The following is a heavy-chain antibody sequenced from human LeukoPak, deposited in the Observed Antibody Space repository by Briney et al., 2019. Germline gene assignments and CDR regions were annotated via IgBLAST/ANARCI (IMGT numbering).Heavy chain of an antibody. CDR2: ISSSSDYT. Sequence: PGGSLRLSCATSGFTFRDYSMSWIRQAPGKGLEWVSYISSSSDYTSYADSVKGRFTISRDNAKRSLYLQMNTLRAEDTAVYYCARQGSVVITTPFDPWGQGTLVTVSS. CDR3: ARQGSVVITTPFDP. J-gene: IGHJ5*02. CDR1: GFTFRDYS. V-gene: IGHV3-11*03. D-gene: IGHD3-22*01.